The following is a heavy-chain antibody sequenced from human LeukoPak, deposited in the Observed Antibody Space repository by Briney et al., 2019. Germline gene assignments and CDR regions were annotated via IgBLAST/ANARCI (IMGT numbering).Heavy chain of an antibody. D-gene: IGHD3-10*01. CDR3: ARGTHYYGSGSYYDNYYCYGMDV. Sequence: GASVKVSCTASGYTFTSYDINWVRQATGQGLEWMGWMNPNSGNTGYAQKFQGRVTMTRNTSISTAYMELSSLRSEDTAVYYCARGTHYYGSGSYYDNYYCYGMDVWGQGTTVTVSS. CDR2: MNPNSGNT. CDR1: GYTFTSYD. V-gene: IGHV1-8*01. J-gene: IGHJ6*02.